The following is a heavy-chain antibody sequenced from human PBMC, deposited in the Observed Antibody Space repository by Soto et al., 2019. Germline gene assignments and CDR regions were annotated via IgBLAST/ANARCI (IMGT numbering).Heavy chain of an antibody. CDR2: ISYDGSNK. CDR3: ARPMFLGVWLAYFDY. Sequence: QVQLVESGGGVVQPGRSLRLSCAASGFTFSSYAMHWVRQAPGKGLEWVAVISYDGSNKYYADSVKGRFTISRDNSKHTRYLKMNSLRAEDTAVYYCARPMFLGVWLAYFDYWGQGTLVTVSS. D-gene: IGHD3-16*01. CDR1: GFTFSSYA. V-gene: IGHV3-30-3*01. J-gene: IGHJ4*02.